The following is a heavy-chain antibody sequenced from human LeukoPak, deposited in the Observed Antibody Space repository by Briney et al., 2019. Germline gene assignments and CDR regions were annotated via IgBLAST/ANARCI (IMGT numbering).Heavy chain of an antibody. V-gene: IGHV3-23*01. CDR3: ARVHGYYDILNGYYDNDNWFDP. Sequence: PGGSLRLSCAASGFTLSNYGLSWVRQAPGKGLEWVSGITGSGGSTYYADSVKGRFTISRDNSKNSLYLQMNSLRAEDTAVYYCARVHGYYDILNGYYDNDNWFDPWGQGTLVTVSS. D-gene: IGHD3-9*01. CDR1: GFTLSNYG. J-gene: IGHJ5*02. CDR2: ITGSGGST.